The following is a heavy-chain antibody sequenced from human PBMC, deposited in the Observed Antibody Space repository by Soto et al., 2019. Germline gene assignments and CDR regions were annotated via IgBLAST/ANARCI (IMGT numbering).Heavy chain of an antibody. CDR2: IWYDGSNK. CDR3: AREAGGGDYPLVDY. D-gene: IGHD4-17*01. Sequence: QVQLVESGGGVVQPGRSLRLSCAASGFTFSSYGMHWVRQAPGKGLEWVAVIWYDGSNKYYADSVKGRFTISRDNSKNTLYLQMNSLGAEDTAVYYCAREAGGGDYPLVDYWGHGTLVTVSS. J-gene: IGHJ4*01. V-gene: IGHV3-33*01. CDR1: GFTFSSYG.